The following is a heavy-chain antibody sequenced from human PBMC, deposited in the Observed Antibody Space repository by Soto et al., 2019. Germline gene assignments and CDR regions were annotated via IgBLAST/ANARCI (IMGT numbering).Heavy chain of an antibody. CDR2: ISGSGGST. J-gene: IGHJ4*02. D-gene: IGHD3-3*01. CDR1: GFTFSSYA. CDR3: AKTGTVTYDYDFWSGYLDY. Sequence: GGSLRLSCAASGFTFSSYAMSWVRQAPGKGLEWVSAISGSGGSTYYADSVKGRFTISRDNSKNTLYLQMNSLRAEDTAVYYCAKTGTVTYDYDFWSGYLDYWGQGTLVTVSS. V-gene: IGHV3-23*01.